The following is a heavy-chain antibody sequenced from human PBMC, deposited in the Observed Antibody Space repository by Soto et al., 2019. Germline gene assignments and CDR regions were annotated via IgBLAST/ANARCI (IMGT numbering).Heavy chain of an antibody. V-gene: IGHV5-51*01. J-gene: IGHJ5*02. D-gene: IGHD1-26*01. CDR1: GYSFTSYW. CDR2: IYPGDSDT. Sequence: GESLKISCKSSGYSFTSYWIGWVRQMPGKGLEWMGIIYPGDSDTRYSPSFQGQVTISADKSISTAYLQWSSLKASDTAMYYCARGGPLGARREDWFDPWGQRTLVTVSS. CDR3: ARGGPLGARREDWFDP.